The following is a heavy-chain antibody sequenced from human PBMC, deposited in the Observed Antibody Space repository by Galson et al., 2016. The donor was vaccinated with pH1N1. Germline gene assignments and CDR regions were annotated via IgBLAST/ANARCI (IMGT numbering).Heavy chain of an antibody. J-gene: IGHJ4*02. CDR2: ILYDGTNE. D-gene: IGHD5-12*01. CDR1: GFTFTSYA. CDR3: ARDSEYSGHEGFH. Sequence: SLRLSCAASGFTFTSYAMHWVRQAPGKGLEWVAVILYDGTNEYYADSVKSRFTISRDKTQSTVYLQMNSLRTEDTAVYYCARDSEYSGHEGFHWAQGTLVIVSS. V-gene: IGHV3-30*04.